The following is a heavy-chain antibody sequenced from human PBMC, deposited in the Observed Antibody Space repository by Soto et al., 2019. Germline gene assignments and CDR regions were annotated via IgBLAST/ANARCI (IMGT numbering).Heavy chain of an antibody. CDR1: GYTFTGYY. CDR2: INPNSGGT. V-gene: IGHV1-2*04. CDR3: ARDRVKYYYDSSGYRGFYGMDV. J-gene: IGHJ6*02. Sequence: GASVKVSCKASGYTFTGYYMHWVRQAPGQGLEWMGWINPNSGGTNYAQKFQGWVTMTRDTSISTAYMELSRLRSDDTAVYYCARDRVKYYYDSSGYRGFYGMDVWGQGTTVTVSS. D-gene: IGHD3-22*01.